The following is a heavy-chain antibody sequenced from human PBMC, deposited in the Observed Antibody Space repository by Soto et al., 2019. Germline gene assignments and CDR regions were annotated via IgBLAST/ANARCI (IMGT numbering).Heavy chain of an antibody. Sequence: DVQLVESGGVVVQPGGSLRLSCAASGFTFDDYTMHWVRQAPGKGLEWVSLISWDGGSTYYADSVKGRFTISRDNSKNSLYLKMNSLRTEDTALYYCAKDIGGVAGTIGGLDYWGQGTLVTVSS. CDR3: AKDIGGVAGTIGGLDY. CDR1: GFTFDDYT. CDR2: ISWDGGST. D-gene: IGHD6-19*01. V-gene: IGHV3-43*01. J-gene: IGHJ4*02.